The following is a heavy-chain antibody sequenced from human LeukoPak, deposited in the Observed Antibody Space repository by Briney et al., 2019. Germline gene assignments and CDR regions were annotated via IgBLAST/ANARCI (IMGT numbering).Heavy chain of an antibody. V-gene: IGHV3-21*01. CDR3: EREGHRAGSRGFDY. CDR1: GFTFSSYS. CDR2: ISSSSSYI. J-gene: IGHJ4*02. D-gene: IGHD3-10*01. Sequence: GGSLRLSCAASGFTFSSYSMNWVRQAPGKGLEWVSSISSSSSYIYYADSVKGRFTISRDNAKNSLYLQMNSLRAEDTAVYYCEREGHRAGSRGFDYWGQGTLVTVSS.